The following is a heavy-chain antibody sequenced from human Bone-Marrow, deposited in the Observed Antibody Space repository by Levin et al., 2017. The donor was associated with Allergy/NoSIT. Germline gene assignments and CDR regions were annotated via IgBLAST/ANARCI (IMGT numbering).Heavy chain of an antibody. D-gene: IGHD3-16*01. J-gene: IGHJ6*02. V-gene: IGHV3-9*01. CDR2: LSWDSGII. CDR1: GFTFDNFA. CDR3: TKSRWGGMDV. Sequence: GGSLRLSCTASGFTFDNFAMHWVRQAPGKGLEYLSGLSWDSGIIVYADSVNGRFTISRDNAKNSLFLHMNSLTNEDTAIYYCTKSRWGGMDVWGQGALVTVSS.